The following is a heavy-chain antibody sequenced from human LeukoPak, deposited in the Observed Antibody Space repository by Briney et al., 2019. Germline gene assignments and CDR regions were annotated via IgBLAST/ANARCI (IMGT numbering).Heavy chain of an antibody. Sequence: GGSLRLSCAASGFTFSSYAMSWVRQAPGKGLEWVSAISGSGGSTYYADSVKGRFTISRDNSKNTLYLQMNSLRAEDTAVYYCAKVREGYCSGGSCGYFDYWGQGTLVTVSS. D-gene: IGHD2-15*01. CDR3: AKVREGYCSGGSCGYFDY. V-gene: IGHV3-23*01. CDR1: GFTFSSYA. CDR2: ISGSGGST. J-gene: IGHJ4*02.